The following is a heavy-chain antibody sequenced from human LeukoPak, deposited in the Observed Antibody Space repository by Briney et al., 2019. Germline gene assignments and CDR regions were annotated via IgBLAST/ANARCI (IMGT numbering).Heavy chain of an antibody. Sequence: SVTVSCTASGGTFSSYAISRVRQAPGPGLEWMGRIIPIFGIANYAQKFQGRVTITADKSTSTAYMELSSLRSEDTAVYYCARDYDSSGPFDYWGQGTLVTVSS. J-gene: IGHJ4*02. D-gene: IGHD3-22*01. CDR2: IIPIFGIA. CDR1: GGTFSSYA. V-gene: IGHV1-69*04. CDR3: ARDYDSSGPFDY.